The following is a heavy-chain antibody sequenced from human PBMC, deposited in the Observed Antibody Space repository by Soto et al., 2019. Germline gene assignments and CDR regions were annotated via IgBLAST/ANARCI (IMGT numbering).Heavy chain of an antibody. J-gene: IGHJ4*02. CDR3: ARAVVIAAAGDWNFDY. CDR2: TYYRSKWYN. V-gene: IGHV6-1*01. D-gene: IGHD6-13*01. Sequence: SQTLSLTCAISGDSVSSNSAAWNWIRQSPSRGLEWLGRTYYRSKWYNGYAVSVKSRITINPDTSKNQFSLQLNSVTPEDTAVYYCARAVVIAAAGDWNFDYWGQGTLVTVSS. CDR1: GDSVSSNSAA.